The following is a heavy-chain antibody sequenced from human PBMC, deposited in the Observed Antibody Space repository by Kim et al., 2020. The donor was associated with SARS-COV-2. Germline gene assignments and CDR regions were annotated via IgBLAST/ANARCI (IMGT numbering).Heavy chain of an antibody. D-gene: IGHD3-10*01. Sequence: NPYLQSRVTMSVDTSKNQFSRKLNSATAADTAVYYCARDNYYGSGSNWFDPWGQGSLVIVSS. J-gene: IGHJ5*02. CDR3: ARDNYYGSGSNWFDP. V-gene: IGHV4-4*07.